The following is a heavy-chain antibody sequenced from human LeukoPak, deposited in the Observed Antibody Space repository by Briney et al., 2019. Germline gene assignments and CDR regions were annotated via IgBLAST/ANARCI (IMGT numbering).Heavy chain of an antibody. J-gene: IGHJ5*02. CDR3: ARGRYRSSRFDP. D-gene: IGHD6-6*01. Sequence: SETLSLTCTVSGGSISSSNYYWSWIRQPAGKGLEWIGRIYTSGSTNYNPSLKSRVTISVDTSKNQFSLKLNSVTAADTAVYYCARGRYRSSRFDPWGQGTLVTVSS. CDR1: GGSISSSNYY. V-gene: IGHV4-61*02. CDR2: IYTSGST.